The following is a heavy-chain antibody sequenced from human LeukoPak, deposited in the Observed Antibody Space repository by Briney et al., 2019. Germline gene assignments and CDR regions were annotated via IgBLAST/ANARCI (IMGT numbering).Heavy chain of an antibody. V-gene: IGHV1-46*01. CDR3: ARDHELGYCSSTSCHESPPCYFDY. Sequence: ASVKVSCKASGYTFTGYYMHWVRQAPGQGLEWMGIINPSGGSTSYAQKFQGRVTMTRDTSTSTVYMELSSLRSEDTAVYYCARDHELGYCSSTSCHESPPCYFDYWGQGTLVTVSS. J-gene: IGHJ4*02. CDR1: GYTFTGYY. CDR2: INPSGGST. D-gene: IGHD2-2*01.